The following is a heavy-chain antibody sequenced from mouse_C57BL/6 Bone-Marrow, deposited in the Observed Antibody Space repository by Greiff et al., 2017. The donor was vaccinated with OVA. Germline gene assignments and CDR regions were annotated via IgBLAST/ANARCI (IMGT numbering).Heavy chain of an antibody. CDR3: ARSYYYGSSYDFDV. V-gene: IGHV1-64*01. Sequence: LQQPGAELVKPGASVKLSCKASGYTFTSYWLHWVKQRPGQGLEWIGMIHPNSGSTNYNEKFKSKATLTVDKSSSTAYMQLSSLTSEDSAVYYCARSYYYGSSYDFDVWGTGTTVTVSS. J-gene: IGHJ1*03. D-gene: IGHD1-1*01. CDR1: GYTFTSYW. CDR2: IHPNSGST.